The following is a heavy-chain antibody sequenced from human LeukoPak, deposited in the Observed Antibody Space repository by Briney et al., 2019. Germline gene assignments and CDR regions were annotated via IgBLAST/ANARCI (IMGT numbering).Heavy chain of an antibody. V-gene: IGHV4-59*12. CDR1: GGSINTYY. D-gene: IGHD1-1*01. CDR2: IYYSGST. J-gene: IGHJ4*02. CDR3: AGAILDDDKKNFDY. Sequence: SETLSLTCTVSGGSINTYYWSWIRQPPGKGLEWIGYIYYSGSTYYNPSLRGRVTISVDTSKNQFSLKLSSVTAADTAVYYCAGAILDDDKKNFDYWGQGTLVTVSS.